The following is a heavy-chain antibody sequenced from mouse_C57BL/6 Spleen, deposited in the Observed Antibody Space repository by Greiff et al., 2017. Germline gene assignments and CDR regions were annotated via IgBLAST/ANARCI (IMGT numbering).Heavy chain of an antibody. J-gene: IGHJ1*03. V-gene: IGHV2-3*01. D-gene: IGHD1-1*01. Sequence: QVQLQQSGPGLVAPSQSLSITCTVSGFSLTSYGVSWVRQPPGKGLEWLGVIWGDGSTNYHSALISSRSISKDNLKSQVFLKLNSLHTDDTDTYFCAKQGSYYGSSHLYFDVWGTGTTVTVSS. CDR3: AKQGSYYGSSHLYFDV. CDR1: GFSLTSYG. CDR2: IWGDGST.